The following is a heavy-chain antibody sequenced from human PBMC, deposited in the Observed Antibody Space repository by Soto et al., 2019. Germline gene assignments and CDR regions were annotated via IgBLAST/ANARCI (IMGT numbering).Heavy chain of an antibody. D-gene: IGHD2-15*01. J-gene: IGHJ3*01. CDR3: ARPSRYCSGGSCYFDWAVDAFDL. Sequence: GASVEVSCKASGYTITSYEINGVGRAKRPGLEWMGWMNPNSGNTGYAQKFQGRVTMTRNTSISTAYMELSSLRSEDTAVYYCARPSRYCSGGSCYFDWAVDAFDLWGQGTMVTVSS. CDR1: GYTITSYE. CDR2: MNPNSGNT. V-gene: IGHV1-8*01.